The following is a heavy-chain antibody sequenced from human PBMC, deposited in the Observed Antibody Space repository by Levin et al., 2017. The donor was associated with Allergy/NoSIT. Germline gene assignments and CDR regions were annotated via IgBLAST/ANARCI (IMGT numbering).Heavy chain of an antibody. V-gene: IGHV4-30-4*01. J-gene: IGHJ4*02. CDR3: ASTRAGKTTVITPTNLDY. D-gene: IGHD4-23*01. Sequence: SCTVSGGSISSGDYYWSWIRQPPGKGLEWIGYIYYSGSTYYNPSLKSRVTISVDTSKNQFSLKLSSVTAADTAVYYCASTRAGKTTVITPTNLDYWGQGTLVTVSS. CDR1: GGSISSGDYY. CDR2: IYYSGST.